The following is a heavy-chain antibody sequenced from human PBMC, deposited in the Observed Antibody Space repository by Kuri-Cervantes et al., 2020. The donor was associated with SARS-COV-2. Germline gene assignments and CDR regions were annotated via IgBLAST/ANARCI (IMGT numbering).Heavy chain of an antibody. J-gene: IGHJ6*02. V-gene: IGHV1-58*01. CDR1: GFTFRSSA. Sequence: SVKVSCKASGFTFRSSAVQWVRQARGQHLEWIGRIVVGSGDTNYAQEFHERVTITRDVSTSTAYMELSSLRSEDTAVYYCARDPGIRALYGMDVWGQGTTVTVSS. CDR3: ARDPGIRALYGMDV. CDR2: IVVGSGDT. D-gene: IGHD3-10*01.